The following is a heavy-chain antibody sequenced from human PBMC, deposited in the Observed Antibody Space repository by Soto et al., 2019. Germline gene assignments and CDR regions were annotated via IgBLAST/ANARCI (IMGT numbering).Heavy chain of an antibody. CDR2: IYYSGST. V-gene: IGHV4-31*03. J-gene: IGHJ5*02. CDR1: GGSISSGGYY. D-gene: IGHD6-6*01. CDR3: ARYSSSSVWFDP. Sequence: TLSLTCTVSGGSISSGGYYWSWIRQHPGKGLEWIGYIYYSGSTYYNPSLKSRVTISVDTSKNQFSLKLSSVTAADTAVYYCARYSSSSVWFDPWGQGTLVTVSS.